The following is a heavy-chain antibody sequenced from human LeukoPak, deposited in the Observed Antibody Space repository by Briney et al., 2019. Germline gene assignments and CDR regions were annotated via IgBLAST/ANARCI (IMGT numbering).Heavy chain of an antibody. V-gene: IGHV3-30-3*01. D-gene: IGHD3-22*01. CDR2: ISYDGSNK. CDR1: GFTFSSYA. CDR3: ASITYYYDSSGYYDPTS. Sequence: GRSLRLSCAASGFTFSSYAMHWVRQAPGKGLEWVEVISYDGSNKYYADSVKGRFTISRDNSKNTLYLQMNSLRAEDTAVYYCASITYYYDSSGYYDPTSWGQGTLVTVSS. J-gene: IGHJ4*02.